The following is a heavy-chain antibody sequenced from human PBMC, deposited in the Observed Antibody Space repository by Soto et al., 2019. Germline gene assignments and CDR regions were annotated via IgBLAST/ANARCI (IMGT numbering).Heavy chain of an antibody. CDR2: IYHSGST. V-gene: IGHV4-30-2*01. CDR1: GGSISSGGYS. CDR3: ARVEAPAGRGYVAGAFDI. Sequence: QLQLQESGSGLVKPSQTLSLTCAVSGGSISSGGYSWSWIRQPPGKGLEWIGYIYHSGSTYYNPSLTSRVTISVDRSKNQFSLKLSSVTAADTAVYYCARVEAPAGRGYVAGAFDIWGQGTMVTVSS. D-gene: IGHD5-12*01. J-gene: IGHJ3*02.